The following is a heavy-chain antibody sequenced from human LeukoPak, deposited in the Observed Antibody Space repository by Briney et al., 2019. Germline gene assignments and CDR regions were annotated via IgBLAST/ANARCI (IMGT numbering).Heavy chain of an antibody. D-gene: IGHD2-21*01. V-gene: IGHV3-21*01. J-gene: IGHJ6*03. CDR3: AKGSPAILYYCMDV. CDR2: ISDSSSYI. CDR1: GFTFSSYS. Sequence: TAESLRLSCAASGFTFSSYSMNWVRQAPGKGLEWVSSISDSSSYIYYADSVKGRFTISRDNAKNSLYLQMNSLRAEDTAVYYCAKGSPAILYYCMDVWGKGTTVTVSS.